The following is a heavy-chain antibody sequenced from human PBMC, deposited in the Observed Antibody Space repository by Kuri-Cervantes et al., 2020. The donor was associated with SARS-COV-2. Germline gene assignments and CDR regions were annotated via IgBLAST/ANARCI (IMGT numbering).Heavy chain of an antibody. D-gene: IGHD4-23*01. J-gene: IGHJ6*02. CDR2: IWYDGSNK. CDR3: ARDPPHGTDYGGSMDV. V-gene: IGHV3-33*01. Sequence: GESLKISCAASGFTFSSYGMHWVRQAPGKGLEWVAVIWYDGSNKYYADSVKGRFTISRDNSKNTLYLQTNSLRAEDTAVYYCARDPPHGTDYGGSMDVWGQGTTVTVSS. CDR1: GFTFSSYG.